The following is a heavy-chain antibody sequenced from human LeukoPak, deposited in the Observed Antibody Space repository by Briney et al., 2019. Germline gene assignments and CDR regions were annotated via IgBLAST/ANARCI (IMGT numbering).Heavy chain of an antibody. V-gene: IGHV1-24*01. Sequence: ASVKVSCKVSGYTLTELSMHWVRQAPGKGLEWMGGFDPEDGETIYAQKFQGRVTLTKDTSTDTAYMELSSLRSADTAMYYCAINAYCSSNSCWGNYYYYYMDVWGKGTTVTVSS. J-gene: IGHJ6*03. CDR3: AINAYCSSNSCWGNYYYYYMDV. D-gene: IGHD2-2*01. CDR1: GYTLTELS. CDR2: FDPEDGET.